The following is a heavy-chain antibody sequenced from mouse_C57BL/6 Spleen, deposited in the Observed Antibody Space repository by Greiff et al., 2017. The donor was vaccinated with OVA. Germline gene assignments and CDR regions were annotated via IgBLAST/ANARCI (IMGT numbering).Heavy chain of an antibody. Sequence: VKLMESGPGLVAPSQSLSITCTVSGFSLTSYAISWVRQPPGKGLEWLGVIWTGGGANYNSALKSRLSISKDNSKSQVILKMNSLQTDNTARYYCARGYSSSKYFDVWVTGTTVTVSS. CDR3: ARGYSSSKYFDV. D-gene: IGHD1-1*01. V-gene: IGHV2-9-1*01. CDR2: IWTGGGA. J-gene: IGHJ1*03. CDR1: GFSLTSYA.